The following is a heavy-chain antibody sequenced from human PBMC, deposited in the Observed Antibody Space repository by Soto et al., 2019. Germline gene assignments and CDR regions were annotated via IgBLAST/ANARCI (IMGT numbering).Heavy chain of an antibody. CDR2: INANGGST. CDR3: ARGKLSTNDY. D-gene: IGHD3-3*02. V-gene: IGHV1-46*01. Sequence: RQAPGQGLEWMGIINANGGSTSYAQKFQGRVTMTRDTSTSTVYMELSSLRSEDTAVYYCARGKLSTNDYWGQGTLVTVSS. J-gene: IGHJ4*02.